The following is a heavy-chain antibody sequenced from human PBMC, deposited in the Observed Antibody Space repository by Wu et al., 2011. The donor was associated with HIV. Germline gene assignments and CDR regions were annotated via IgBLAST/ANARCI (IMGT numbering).Heavy chain of an antibody. CDR2: VLPLFGTP. J-gene: IGHJ4*02. V-gene: IGHV1-69*05. CDR1: GDSFNNYA. D-gene: IGHD6-19*01. CDR3: ARDLSGTFDL. Sequence: QVHLVQSGAEVREPGSSVKMSCRASGDSFNNYAISWVRQAPGQGLEWLGRVLPLFGTPTYAQKFWGRLTATTDESTSTAYMELSSLRFDDTAVYYCARDLSGTFDLWGQGTLVTVSS.